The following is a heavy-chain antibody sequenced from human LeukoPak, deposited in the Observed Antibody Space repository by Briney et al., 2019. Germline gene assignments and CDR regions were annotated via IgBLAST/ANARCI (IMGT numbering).Heavy chain of an antibody. V-gene: IGHV4-34*01. CDR1: GGSFSGYY. CDR3: ARATVVVIAIPT. CDR2: INHSGST. Sequence: SETLSLTCAVYGGSFSGYYWSWIRQPPGKGLEWIGEINHSGSTNYNPSLKSRVTISVDTSKNQFSLMLSSVTAADTAVYYCARATVVVIAIPTWGQGTLVTVSS. J-gene: IGHJ4*02. D-gene: IGHD2-21*01.